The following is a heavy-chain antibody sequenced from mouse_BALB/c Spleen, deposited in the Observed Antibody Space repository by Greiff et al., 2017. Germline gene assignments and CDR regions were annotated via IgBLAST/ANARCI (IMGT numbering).Heavy chain of an antibody. CDR3: ARNWEKAWFAY. Sequence: QVQLKESGAELVRPGSSVKISCKASGYAFSSYWMNWVKQRPGQGLEWIGQIYPGDGDTNYNGKFKGKATLTADKSSSTAYMQLSSLTSEDSAVYFCARNWEKAWFAYWGQGTLVTVSA. J-gene: IGHJ3*01. V-gene: IGHV1-80*01. CDR2: IYPGDGDT. D-gene: IGHD4-1*01. CDR1: GYAFSSYW.